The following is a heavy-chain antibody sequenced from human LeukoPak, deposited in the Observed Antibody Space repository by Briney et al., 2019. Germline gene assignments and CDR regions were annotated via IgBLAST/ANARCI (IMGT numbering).Heavy chain of an antibody. Sequence: GGSLRLSCAASGFTFSDYYMSWIRQAPGKGLEWVSYISSSSSYTNYADSVKGRFTISRDNAKNSLYLQMNSLRAEDTAVYYCARDQRAMVRGVIIVAYDYRGQGTLVTVSS. CDR2: ISSSSSYT. CDR3: ARDQRAMVRGVIIVAYDY. J-gene: IGHJ4*02. CDR1: GFTFSDYY. V-gene: IGHV3-11*05. D-gene: IGHD3-10*01.